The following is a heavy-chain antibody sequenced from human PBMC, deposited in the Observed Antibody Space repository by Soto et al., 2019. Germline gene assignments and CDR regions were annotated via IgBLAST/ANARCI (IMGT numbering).Heavy chain of an antibody. CDR1: GGSISSYY. D-gene: IGHD5-18*01. Sequence: AETLSLTCTVSGGSISSYYWSWIRQPPGKGLEWIGYIYYSGSTNYNPSLKSRVTISVDTSKNQFSLKLSSVTAADTAVYYCARVYSYDTHRGTIDYWGQGTLVTVSS. V-gene: IGHV4-59*01. CDR2: IYYSGST. J-gene: IGHJ4*02. CDR3: ARVYSYDTHRGTIDY.